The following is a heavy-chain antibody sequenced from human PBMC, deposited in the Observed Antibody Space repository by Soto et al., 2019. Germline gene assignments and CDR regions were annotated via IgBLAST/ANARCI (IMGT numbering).Heavy chain of an antibody. CDR3: ARHRRDWNYDSAFDY. Sequence: SETLSLTCAVYGGSFSGYYWSWIRQLPGKGLEWIGEINHSGSSNHNPSLKSRVTISVDTSKNQFSLKLSSVTAADTAVYYCARHRRDWNYDSAFDYWGQGALVTVSS. D-gene: IGHD1-7*01. V-gene: IGHV4-34*01. CDR2: INHSGSS. CDR1: GGSFSGYY. J-gene: IGHJ4*02.